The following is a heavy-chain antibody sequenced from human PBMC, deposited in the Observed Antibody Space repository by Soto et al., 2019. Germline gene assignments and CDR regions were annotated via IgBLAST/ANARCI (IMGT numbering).Heavy chain of an antibody. CDR3: AGSYKYGSGTFDAFDV. V-gene: IGHV1-69*13. CDR1: GGTSSSYA. D-gene: IGHD3-10*01. Sequence: GASVKVSCKASGGTSSSYAISWVRQAPGQGLEWMGGIIPIFGTANYAQKFQGGVSITADEPTSTVYMELSSLRSEDTAVYYCAGSYKYGSGTFDAFDVWGHGTKVTVSS. CDR2: IIPIFGTA. J-gene: IGHJ3*01.